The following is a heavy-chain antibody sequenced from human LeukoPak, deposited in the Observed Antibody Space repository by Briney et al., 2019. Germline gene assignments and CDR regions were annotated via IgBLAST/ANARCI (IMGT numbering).Heavy chain of an antibody. CDR2: ISSCSSYI. CDR3: ARDRTTYSSGWPPDY. CDR1: GFTFSSYS. J-gene: IGHJ4*02. V-gene: IGHV3-21*01. D-gene: IGHD6-19*01. Sequence: GGSLRLSCAASGFTFSSYSMNWVRQAPGKGLEWVSSISSCSSYIYYADSVKGRFTISRDNAKNSLYLQMSSLRAEDTAVYYCARDRTTYSSGWPPDYWGQGTLVTVSS.